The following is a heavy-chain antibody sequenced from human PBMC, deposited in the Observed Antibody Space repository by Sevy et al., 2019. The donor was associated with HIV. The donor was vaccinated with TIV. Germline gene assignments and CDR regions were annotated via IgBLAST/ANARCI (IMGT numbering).Heavy chain of an antibody. Sequence: ASVKVSCKVSGYTLTELSMHWVRQAPGKGLEWMGGFDPEDGETIYAQKFQGRVTMTEDTSIDTAYMELSSLRSEDTAVYYCATLGTGTNYYGMDVWGQGTTVTISS. CDR1: GYTLTELS. CDR2: FDPEDGET. J-gene: IGHJ6*02. D-gene: IGHD1-1*01. V-gene: IGHV1-24*01. CDR3: ATLGTGTNYYGMDV.